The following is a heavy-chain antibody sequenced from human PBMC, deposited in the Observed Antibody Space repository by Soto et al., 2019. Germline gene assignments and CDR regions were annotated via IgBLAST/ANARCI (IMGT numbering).Heavy chain of an antibody. D-gene: IGHD1-26*01. Sequence: QVQLVQSGAEVKKPGSSVNVSCKASGVTFTSYAISWVRQAPGQGLEWMGRIIPALGTAYYAQKFQDRVTITADKSTSTAYMEMNSLRSDDTALYYCASTPRGLAGALPYWGQGSLVTVSS. CDR2: IIPALGTA. CDR3: ASTPRGLAGALPY. CDR1: GVTFTSYA. J-gene: IGHJ4*02. V-gene: IGHV1-69*06.